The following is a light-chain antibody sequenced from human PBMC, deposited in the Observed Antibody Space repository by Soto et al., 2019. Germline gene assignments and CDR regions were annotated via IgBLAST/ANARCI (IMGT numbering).Light chain of an antibody. V-gene: IGLV2-14*01. CDR1: SSDVGAYIY. CDR2: DVS. CDR3: TSYTSSSTYV. J-gene: IGLJ1*01. Sequence: QSALTQPASVSGSPGQSITISCTGTSSDVGAYIYVSWYQQHPGKAPKFLIYDVSKRPSGVSDRFSGSKSGNTASLTISGLQAEDEADYYCTSYTSSSTYVFGTGTKVTVL.